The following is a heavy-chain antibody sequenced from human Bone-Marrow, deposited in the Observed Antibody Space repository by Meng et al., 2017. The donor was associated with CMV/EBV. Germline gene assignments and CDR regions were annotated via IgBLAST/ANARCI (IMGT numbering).Heavy chain of an antibody. CDR3: ARGRPFDY. CDR2: IYNSGGT. V-gene: IGHV4-59*01. Sequence: SETLSLTCTVSGGSISIYYWSWIRQPPGKGLEWIGHIYNSGGTNYNPSLKNRVTISVDTSKNQFSLKLSSVTAADTAVYYCARGRPFDYWGQGTLVTVSS. CDR1: GGSISIYY. J-gene: IGHJ4*02.